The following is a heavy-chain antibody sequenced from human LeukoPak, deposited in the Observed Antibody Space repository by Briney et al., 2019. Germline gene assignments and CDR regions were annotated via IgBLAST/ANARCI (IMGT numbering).Heavy chain of an antibody. J-gene: IGHJ4*02. CDR3: ARGFWDCVSAPSCIAKAFDY. CDR2: TYYRSKWYS. Sequence: SQTLSLTCAISGDSVSSNNAAWNWIRQSPSRGLEWLGRTYYRSKWYSDYAESVKSRITINTDTPKNQFSLHLNSVTPEDTAVYYCARGFWDCVSAPSCIAKAFDYWGQGTLVTVSS. CDR1: GDSVSSNNAA. V-gene: IGHV6-1*01. D-gene: IGHD2-2*01.